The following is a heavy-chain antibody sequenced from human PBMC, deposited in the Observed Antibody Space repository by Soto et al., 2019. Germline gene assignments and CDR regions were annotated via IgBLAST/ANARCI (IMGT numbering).Heavy chain of an antibody. Sequence: PGGSLRLSCAASGFTFSSYWMSWVRQAPGKGLEWVANIKQDGSEKYYVDSVKGRFTISRDNAKNSLYLQMNSLRAEDTAVYYCAKNLAYFDFLSGPHPYYYYYMDVWGKGTTVTVSS. CDR1: GFTFSSYW. CDR2: IKQDGSEK. CDR3: AKNLAYFDFLSGPHPYYYYYMDV. D-gene: IGHD3-3*01. J-gene: IGHJ6*03. V-gene: IGHV3-7*05.